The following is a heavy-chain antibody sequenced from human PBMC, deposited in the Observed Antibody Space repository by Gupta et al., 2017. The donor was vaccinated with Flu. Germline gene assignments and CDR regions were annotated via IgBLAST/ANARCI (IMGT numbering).Heavy chain of an antibody. CDR3: ARRGNYLGDAFDI. Sequence: VQLVESGGGLVKPGGSLRLSCAGSGFTFSSFGMNWVRQAPGKGLEWISSISSSTTYKYYADSVKGRFTISRDNADNSLYLQMSSLRAEDTAIYYCARRGNYLGDAFDIWGRGTMVTVSS. CDR1: GFTFSSFG. D-gene: IGHD2/OR15-2a*01. J-gene: IGHJ3*02. V-gene: IGHV3-21*01. CDR2: ISSSTTYK.